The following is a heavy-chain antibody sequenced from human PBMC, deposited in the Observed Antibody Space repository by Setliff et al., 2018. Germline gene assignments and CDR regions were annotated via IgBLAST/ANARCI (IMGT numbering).Heavy chain of an antibody. V-gene: IGHV3-11*05. CDR2: ISSSSSYT. CDR1: GFTFSDYY. Sequence: GGSLRLSCAASGFTFSDYYMSWIRQAPGKGLEWVSYISSSSSYTNYADSVKGRFTISRDNAKNSLYLQMNSLRAEDTAVYYCAKDGVYSSSWYRALTSRAGFDYWGQGTLVTVSS. J-gene: IGHJ4*02. CDR3: AKDGVYSSSWYRALTSRAGFDY. D-gene: IGHD6-13*01.